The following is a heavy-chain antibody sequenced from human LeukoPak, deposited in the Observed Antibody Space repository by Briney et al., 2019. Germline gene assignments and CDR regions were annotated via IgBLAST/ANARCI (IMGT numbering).Heavy chain of an antibody. CDR1: GFTFSSYC. J-gene: IGHJ3*02. CDR2: INSDGSST. V-gene: IGHV3-74*01. CDR3: ARVGGYYYDSSGYKHAFDI. Sequence: GGSLRLSCAASGFTFSSYCMHWVRQAPAKGLVWVSRINSDGSSTSYADSVKGRFTISRDNANNTLYLLMNSLRAEDTAVYYCARVGGYYYDSSGYKHAFDIWGQGTMVTVSS. D-gene: IGHD3-22*01.